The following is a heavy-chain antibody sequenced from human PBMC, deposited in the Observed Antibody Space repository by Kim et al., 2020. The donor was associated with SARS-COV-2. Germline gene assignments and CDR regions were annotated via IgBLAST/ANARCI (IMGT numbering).Heavy chain of an antibody. Sequence: GGSLRLSCAASGFTFGLYSMNWVRQTPGKGLEWVSSISTTGDFIYYADSVKDRFTISRDNAKDSLFLQMNSLRAEDTGVYYCARDYEYYGPTGYYFANYFDFWGRGSLVTVSS. CDR3: ARDYEYYGPTGYYFANYFDF. J-gene: IGHJ4*02. CDR1: GFTFGLYS. V-gene: IGHV3-21*01. CDR2: ISTTGDFI. D-gene: IGHD3-10*01.